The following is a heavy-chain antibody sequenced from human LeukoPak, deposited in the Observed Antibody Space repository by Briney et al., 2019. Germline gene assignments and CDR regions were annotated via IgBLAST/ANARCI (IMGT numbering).Heavy chain of an antibody. V-gene: IGHV4-34*01. D-gene: IGHD2-15*01. CDR1: GGSFSGYY. CDR2: INHSGST. CDR3: ARGSLVVAASYYYYMDV. Sequence: SETLSLTCAVYGGSFSGYYWSWIRQPPGKGLEWIGEINHSGSTNYNPSLKSRVTISVDTSKNQFSLKLSSVTAADTAVYYCARGSLVVAASYYYYMDVWGKGTTVTVSS. J-gene: IGHJ6*03.